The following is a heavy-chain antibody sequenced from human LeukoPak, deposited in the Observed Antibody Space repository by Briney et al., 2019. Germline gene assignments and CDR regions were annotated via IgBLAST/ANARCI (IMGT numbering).Heavy chain of an antibody. CDR3: ARLEYDSDXRTLDY. CDR2: INHSGST. J-gene: IGHJ4*02. D-gene: IGHD3-16*01. V-gene: IGHV4-34*01. CDR1: GGSFSGYY. Sequence: SETLSLTCAVYGGSFSGYYWSWIRQPPGKGLEWIGEINHSGSTNYNPSLKSRVTISVDTSKNQFSLKLSSVTAADTAVYYCARLEYDSDXRTLDYWGQGTLVTVSS.